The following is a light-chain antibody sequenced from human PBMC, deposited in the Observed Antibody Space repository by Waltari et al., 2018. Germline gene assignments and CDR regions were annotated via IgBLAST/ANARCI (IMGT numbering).Light chain of an antibody. Sequence: DIQMTQSPSSLSASVGDTVTITCRASQSITTYLNWYQQKPGKAPELLIYAASTLQSGVPSTFSGSGSGTEFTLTISSLQPEDLATYYCQQSYSTPHMYTFGQGTKLEIK. CDR2: AAS. V-gene: IGKV1-39*01. J-gene: IGKJ2*01. CDR3: QQSYSTPHMYT. CDR1: QSITTY.